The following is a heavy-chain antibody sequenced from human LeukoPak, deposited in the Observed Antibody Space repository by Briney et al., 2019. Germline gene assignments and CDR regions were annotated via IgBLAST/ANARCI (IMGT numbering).Heavy chain of an antibody. CDR3: ARETDGRDAFDI. CDR2: ISSSSSYI. J-gene: IGHJ3*02. Sequence: GGSLRLSCAASGFTFSSYSMNWVRQAPGKGLEWVSSISSSSSYIYYADSVKGRFTISRDNAKNSLYLQMNSLRAEDTAVYYCARETDGRDAFDIWGQGTMVTVSS. D-gene: IGHD2-21*02. V-gene: IGHV3-21*01. CDR1: GFTFSSYS.